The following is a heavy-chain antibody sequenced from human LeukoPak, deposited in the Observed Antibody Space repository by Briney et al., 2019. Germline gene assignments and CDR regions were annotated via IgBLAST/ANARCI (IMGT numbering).Heavy chain of an antibody. CDR3: ARSTSYSSGWYGLYYFDY. V-gene: IGHV4-4*07. CDR2: IYTSGST. Sequence: PSETLSLTCTVSGGSISSYYWSWIRQPAGKGLEWIGRIYTSGSTNYNPSLKSRVTMSVDTSKNQFSLKLSSVTAADTAVYYCARSTSYSSGWYGLYYFDYWGQGTLVTVSS. J-gene: IGHJ4*02. D-gene: IGHD6-19*01. CDR1: GGSISSYY.